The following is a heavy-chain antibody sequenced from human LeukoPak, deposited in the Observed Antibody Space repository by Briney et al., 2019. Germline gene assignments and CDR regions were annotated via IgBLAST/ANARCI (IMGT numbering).Heavy chain of an antibody. V-gene: IGHV1-69*04. CDR2: IIPIFGIA. D-gene: IGHD1-20*01. CDR3: AGVTGGYYGMDV. J-gene: IGHJ6*02. Sequence: SVKVSCKASGGAFSSYAISWVRQAPGQGLEWMGRIIPIFGIANYAQKFQGRVTITADKSTSTAYMELSSLRSEDTAVYYCAGVTGGYYGMDVWGQGTTVTVSS. CDR1: GGAFSSYA.